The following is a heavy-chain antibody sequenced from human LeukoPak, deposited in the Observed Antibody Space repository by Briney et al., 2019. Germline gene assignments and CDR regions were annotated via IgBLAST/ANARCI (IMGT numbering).Heavy chain of an antibody. Sequence: PGGSLRLSCAASGFTFSSYAMSWVRQAPGKGLEWVSAISGSGGSTYYADSVKGRFTISRDNSKNTLYLQMNSLRAEDTAVYYWAKVLITMVRGAMLGYYFDYWGQGTLVTVSS. V-gene: IGHV3-23*01. D-gene: IGHD3-10*01. CDR1: GFTFSSYA. CDR3: AKVLITMVRGAMLGYYFDY. J-gene: IGHJ4*02. CDR2: ISGSGGST.